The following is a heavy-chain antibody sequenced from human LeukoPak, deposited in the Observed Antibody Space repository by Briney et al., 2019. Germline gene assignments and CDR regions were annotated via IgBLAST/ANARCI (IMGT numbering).Heavy chain of an antibody. V-gene: IGHV4-59*01. D-gene: IGHD3-10*01. CDR3: ARNYKGLLWFGELLDYYYYMDV. J-gene: IGHJ6*03. CDR1: GGSISSYY. CDR2: IYYSGNT. Sequence: SETLSLTCTVSGGSISSYYWSRIRQPPGKGLEWIGYIYYSGNTNYNPSLKSRVTLSVDTSKNQFSLKLSSVTAADTAVYYCARNYKGLLWFGELLDYYYYMDVWGKGTTVTVSS.